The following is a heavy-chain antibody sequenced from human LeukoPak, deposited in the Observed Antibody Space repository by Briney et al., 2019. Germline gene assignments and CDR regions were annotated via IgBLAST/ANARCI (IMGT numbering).Heavy chain of an antibody. CDR2: ISSSGGTI. CDR3: AKYYDILTGYYNVRYFDS. D-gene: IGHD3-9*01. Sequence: PGGSLRLSCAASGFTFSNYEMNWVRQAPGKGLDWVSYISSSGGTIYYADFVKGRFSVSRDNAKNSLFLQMNSLRAEDTAVYYCAKYYDILTGYYNVRYFDSWGQGTLLTVSS. V-gene: IGHV3-48*03. J-gene: IGHJ4*02. CDR1: GFTFSNYE.